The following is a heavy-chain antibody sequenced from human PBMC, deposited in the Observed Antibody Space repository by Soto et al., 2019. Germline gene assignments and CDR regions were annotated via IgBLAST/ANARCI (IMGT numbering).Heavy chain of an antibody. D-gene: IGHD1-26*01. CDR1: GGTFSSYA. J-gene: IGHJ6*02. Sequence: ASVKVSCKASGGTFSSYAISWVRQAPGQGLEWMGGIIPIFGAANYAQKFQGRVTITADESTSTAYMELSSLRSEDTAVYYCARVLGASYYYYGMDVWGQGTTVTVSS. CDR3: ARVLGASYYYYGMDV. V-gene: IGHV1-69*13. CDR2: IIPIFGAA.